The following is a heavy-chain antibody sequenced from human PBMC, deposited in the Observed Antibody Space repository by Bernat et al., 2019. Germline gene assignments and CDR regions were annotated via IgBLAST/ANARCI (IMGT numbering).Heavy chain of an antibody. CDR3: ARGYYDFWSGYYYYFDY. CDR1: GFTFISYW. V-gene: IGHV3-7*03. J-gene: IGHJ4*02. CDR2: IKQSGRGK. D-gene: IGHD3-3*01. Sequence: EVQLVESGGGLVQPGGFLRLSCAASGFTFISYWMSWVRQAPGKGLEWGANIKQSGRGKYYVDSVKGRFTISRDNAKNSLYLQMNSLRAEDTAVYYCARGYYDFWSGYYYYFDYWGQGTLVTVSS.